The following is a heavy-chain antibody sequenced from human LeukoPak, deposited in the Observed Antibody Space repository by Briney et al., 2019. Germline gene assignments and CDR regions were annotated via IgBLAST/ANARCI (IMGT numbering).Heavy chain of an antibody. CDR3: TTGASDILTGYYTGSNYYFDY. D-gene: IGHD3-9*01. V-gene: IGHV3-15*01. CDR1: GFTFNNAW. Sequence: GGSLRLSCAASGFTFNNAWMSWVRQAPGKGLEWVGRIRSKTDGGTTDYAAPVKGRFTISRDDSKNTLYLQTNCLKTEDTAVYYCTTGASDILTGYYTGSNYYFDYWGQGALVTVSS. CDR2: IRSKTDGGTT. J-gene: IGHJ4*02.